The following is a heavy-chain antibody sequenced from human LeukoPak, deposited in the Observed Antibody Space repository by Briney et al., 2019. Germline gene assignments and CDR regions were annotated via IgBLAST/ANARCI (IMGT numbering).Heavy chain of an antibody. D-gene: IGHD3-10*02. CDR1: GGTFISYA. J-gene: IGHJ5*02. Sequence: SVKVSCKASGGTFISYAISWVRQAPGQGLEWMGGIIPIFGTANYAQKFQGRVTITTDESTSTAYMELSSPRSEDTAVYYCARGPYYYVHRGWFDPWGQGTLVTVSS. V-gene: IGHV1-69*05. CDR3: ARGPYYYVHRGWFDP. CDR2: IIPIFGTA.